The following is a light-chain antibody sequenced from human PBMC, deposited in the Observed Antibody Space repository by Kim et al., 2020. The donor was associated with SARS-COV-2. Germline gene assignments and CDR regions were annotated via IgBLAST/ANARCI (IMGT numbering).Light chain of an antibody. CDR3: QQYGSSQLT. CDR1: QSVNRIY. V-gene: IGKV3-20*01. CDR2: GAS. J-gene: IGKJ4*01. Sequence: EIVLTQSPGTLSLSPGERATLSCRASQSVNRIYLAWYQQKPGQAPRLVIYGASNRATGIPERFSGSGSGTDFTLSISRLEPEDFVVYYCQQYGSSQLTFGGGTKVDIK.